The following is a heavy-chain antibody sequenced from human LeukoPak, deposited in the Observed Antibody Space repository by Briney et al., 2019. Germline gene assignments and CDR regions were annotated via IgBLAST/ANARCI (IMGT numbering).Heavy chain of an antibody. J-gene: IGHJ1*01. CDR3: ARDLVGATDSPEYFQH. V-gene: IGHV1-69*04. CDR2: IIPILGIA. CDR1: GGTFSSYA. D-gene: IGHD1-26*01. Sequence: ASVKVSCKASGGTFSSYAISWVRQAPRQGLEWMGRIIPILGIANYAQKFQGRVTITADKSTSTAYMELSSLRSEDTAVYYCARDLVGATDSPEYFQHWGQGTLVTVSS.